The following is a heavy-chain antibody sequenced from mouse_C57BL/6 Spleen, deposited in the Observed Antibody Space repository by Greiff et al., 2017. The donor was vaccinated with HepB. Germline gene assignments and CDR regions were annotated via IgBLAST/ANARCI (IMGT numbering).Heavy chain of an antibody. V-gene: IGHV1-82*01. CDR3: ARTPFYYGSSYEGWYFDV. Sequence: QVQLQQSGPELVKPGASVKISCKASGYAFSSSWMNWVKQRPGKGLEWIGRIYPGDGDTNYNGKFKGKATLTADKSSSTAYMQLRSLTSEDSAVYFCARTPFYYGSSYEGWYFDVWGTGTTVTVSS. CDR1: GYAFSSSW. J-gene: IGHJ1*03. CDR2: IYPGDGDT. D-gene: IGHD1-1*01.